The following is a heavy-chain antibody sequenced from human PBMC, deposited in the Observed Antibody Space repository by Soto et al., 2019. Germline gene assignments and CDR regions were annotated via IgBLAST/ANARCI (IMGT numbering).Heavy chain of an antibody. D-gene: IGHD6-19*01. V-gene: IGHV3-15*07. J-gene: IGHJ4*02. CDR3: TTDPGSGPDY. Sequence: GGSLRLSCAASGFTFSKAWINWVRQAPGKGLEWVGRIKSKTNGGTTDFAAHVRDRFTISRDDSKNTLYLQMNSLRIEDTAVYYCTTDPGSGPDYWGQGTLVTVSS. CDR1: GFTFSKAW. CDR2: IKSKTNGGTT.